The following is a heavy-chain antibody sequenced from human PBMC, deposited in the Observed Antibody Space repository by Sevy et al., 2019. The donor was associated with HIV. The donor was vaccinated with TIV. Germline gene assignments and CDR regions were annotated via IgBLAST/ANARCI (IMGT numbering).Heavy chain of an antibody. D-gene: IGHD3-22*01. Sequence: GGSLRLSCAASGFTFSSYGMHWVRQAPGKGLEWVAVISYEGSNKYYADSVKGRFTISRDNSKNTLYLQMNSPRAEDTAVYYDAKPDRDSSGYYPATHAFDVWGQGTMVTVSS. J-gene: IGHJ3*01. CDR1: GFTFSSYG. V-gene: IGHV3-30*18. CDR2: ISYEGSNK. CDR3: AKPDRDSSGYYPATHAFDV.